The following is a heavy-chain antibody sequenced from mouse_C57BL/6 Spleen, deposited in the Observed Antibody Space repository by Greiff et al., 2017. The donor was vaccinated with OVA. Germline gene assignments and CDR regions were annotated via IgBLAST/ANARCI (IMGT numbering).Heavy chain of an antibody. D-gene: IGHD4-1*01. CDR1: GFSLTSYG. V-gene: IGHV2-2*01. Sequence: VKLMESGPGLVQPSQSLSITCTVSGFSLTSYGVHWVRQSPGKGLEWLGVIWSGGSTDYSAAFISRLSISKDNSKSHVFFKMNSLQADDTAIYYCARNLELGFNYAMDYWGQGTSVTVSS. CDR2: IWSGGST. CDR3: ARNLELGFNYAMDY. J-gene: IGHJ4*01.